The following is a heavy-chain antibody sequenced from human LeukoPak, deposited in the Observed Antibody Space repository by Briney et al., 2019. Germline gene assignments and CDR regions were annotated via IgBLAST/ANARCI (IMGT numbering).Heavy chain of an antibody. CDR3: AASLIAVFDY. CDR1: GGTFSSYA. CDR2: ISGSGGST. Sequence: VASVKVSCKASGGTFSSYAMSWVRQAPGKGLEWVSAISGSGGSTYYADSVKGRFTISRDNSKNTLYLQMNSLRAEDTAVYYCAASLIAVFDYWGQGTLVTVSS. V-gene: IGHV3-23*01. D-gene: IGHD6-19*01. J-gene: IGHJ4*02.